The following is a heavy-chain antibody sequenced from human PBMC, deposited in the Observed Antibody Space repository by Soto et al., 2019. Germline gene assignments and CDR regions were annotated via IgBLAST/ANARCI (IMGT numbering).Heavy chain of an antibody. V-gene: IGHV1-18*01. D-gene: IGHD2-2*01. CDR3: AREGYCSSSMCYGGYYYMDV. CDR1: GYTLTNYG. J-gene: IGHJ6*03. Sequence: QVQLVQSGGEVKNPGASVKVSCKAFGYTLTNYGISWVRQAPGQGLEGMGWISAYNGHANYAQKFQGRVRLTTDRPKNTAYMELRSLGSDDTAEYYCAREGYCSSSMCYGGYYYMDVWGKGTTVTV. CDR2: ISAYNGHA.